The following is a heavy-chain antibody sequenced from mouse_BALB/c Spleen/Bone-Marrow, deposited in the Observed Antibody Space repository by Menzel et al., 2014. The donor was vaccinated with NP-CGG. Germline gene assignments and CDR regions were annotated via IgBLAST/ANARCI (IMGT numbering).Heavy chain of an antibody. V-gene: IGHV2-9*02. CDR3: ARGSLLRLRYYAMDY. CDR2: IWAGGST. CDR1: GFSLTSYG. J-gene: IGHJ4*01. D-gene: IGHD1-2*01. Sequence: QVQLKDSGPGLVAPSQSLSITCTVSGFSLTSYGVHWVRPPPGKGLEWLGVIWAGGSTNYNSALMSRPSISKDNSKSXVFLRMNSLQTDDTAMYYCARGSLLRLRYYAMDYWGQGTSVTVSS.